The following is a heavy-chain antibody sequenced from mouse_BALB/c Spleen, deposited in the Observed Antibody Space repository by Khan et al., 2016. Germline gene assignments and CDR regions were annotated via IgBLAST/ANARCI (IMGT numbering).Heavy chain of an antibody. CDR2: ISYSGST. CDR3: AREGDY. CDR1: GYSITSDYA. J-gene: IGHJ4*01. Sequence: EVKLLESGPGLVKPSQSLSLTCTVAGYSITSDYAWNWFRQFPGNKLEWMGYISYSGSTSFNPSLKSRISITRDTSKNQFFLQLNSVTTVDTATYYCAREGDYWGQGTSVTVSS. V-gene: IGHV3-2*02.